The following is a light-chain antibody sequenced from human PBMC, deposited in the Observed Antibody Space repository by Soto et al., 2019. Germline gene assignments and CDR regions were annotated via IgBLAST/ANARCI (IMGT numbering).Light chain of an antibody. J-gene: IGKJ1*01. V-gene: IGKV1-5*01. CDR2: DAS. CDR3: QQYHRYSWT. CDR1: QSISSS. Sequence: DIQMTQSPSTLSASVGDRVSIACRASQSISSSLAWYQQKPGKAPKLLIYDASSLESGVPLRFSGSGSGTEFTLSINSLQPQDFATYYCQQYHRYSWTFGQGTKVKSN.